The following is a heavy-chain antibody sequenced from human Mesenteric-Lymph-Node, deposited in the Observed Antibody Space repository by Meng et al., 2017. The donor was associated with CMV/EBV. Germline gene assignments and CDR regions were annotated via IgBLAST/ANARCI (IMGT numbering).Heavy chain of an antibody. CDR1: GFTFSSYA. CDR3: TRVVRTTTD. V-gene: IGHV3-23*01. D-gene: IGHD1-26*01. Sequence: GESLKISCAASGFTFSSYAMSWVRQAPGKGLEWVSGISGSGGSTYYADSVKGRFTISRDNSKNTLYLQMKSLRAEDTAVYYCTRVVRTTTDWGQGTLVTVSS. J-gene: IGHJ4*02. CDR2: ISGSGGST.